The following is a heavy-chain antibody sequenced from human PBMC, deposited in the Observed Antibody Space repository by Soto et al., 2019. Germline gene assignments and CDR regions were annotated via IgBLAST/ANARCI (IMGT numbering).Heavy chain of an antibody. CDR3: ARTDYGDYHYYYGMDV. CDR1: GYTFTSYG. CDR2: ISAYNGNT. J-gene: IGHJ6*02. Sequence: QVQLVQSGAEVKKPGASVKVSCKASGYTFTSYGISWVRQAPGQGLEWMGWISAYNGNTNYAQKLQGRVTMTTDTXTXXAYMELRSLRSDDTAVYYCARTDYGDYHYYYGMDVWGQGTTVTVSS. D-gene: IGHD4-17*01. V-gene: IGHV1-18*01.